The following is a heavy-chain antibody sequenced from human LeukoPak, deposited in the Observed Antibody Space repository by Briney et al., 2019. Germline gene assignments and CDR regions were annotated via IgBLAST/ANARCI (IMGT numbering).Heavy chain of an antibody. Sequence: GGSLRLSCAASGFTFSSYGMHWVRQAPGKGLEWVAVISYDGSNKYYADSVKGRFTISRDNSKNTLYLQMNSLRAEDTAVYYCAKLVDLSAGMDVWGQGTRSPSP. CDR2: ISYDGSNK. V-gene: IGHV3-30*18. J-gene: IGHJ6*02. CDR1: GFTFSSYG. D-gene: IGHD3-3*01. CDR3: AKLVDLSAGMDV.